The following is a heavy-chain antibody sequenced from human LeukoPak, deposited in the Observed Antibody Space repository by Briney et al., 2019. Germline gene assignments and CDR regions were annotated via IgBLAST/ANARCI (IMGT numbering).Heavy chain of an antibody. CDR3: AKDQSRYFYDSSAYPRNWFDP. CDR1: GFTFSSYD. Sequence: GGSLRLSCAASGFTFSSYDMSWVRQAPGKGLEWVSAISGSGGSTYYADSVKGRFTISRDNSKNTLYLQMNSLRAEDTAVYYCAKDQSRYFYDSSAYPRNWFDPWGQGTLVTVSS. V-gene: IGHV3-23*01. D-gene: IGHD3-22*01. J-gene: IGHJ5*02. CDR2: ISGSGGST.